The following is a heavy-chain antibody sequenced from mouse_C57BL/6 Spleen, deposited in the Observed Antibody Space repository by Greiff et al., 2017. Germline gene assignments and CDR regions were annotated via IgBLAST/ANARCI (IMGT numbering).Heavy chain of an antibody. CDR3: AREGVYGSSPMDY. V-gene: IGHV1-69*01. J-gene: IGHJ4*01. D-gene: IGHD1-1*01. Sequence: QVQLQQPGAELVMPGASVKLSCKASGYTFTSYWMHWVKQRPGQGLEWIGEIDPSDSYTNYNQKFKGKSTLTVDKSSSTAYMQLSSLTSEDAAVYYCAREGVYGSSPMDYWGQGTSVTVSS. CDR1: GYTFTSYW. CDR2: IDPSDSYT.